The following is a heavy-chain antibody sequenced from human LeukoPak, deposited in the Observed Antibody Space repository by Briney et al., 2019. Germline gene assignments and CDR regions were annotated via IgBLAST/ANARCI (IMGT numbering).Heavy chain of an antibody. Sequence: QSGGPLRLSCAAPGFTFSSYAMSGVRQAPGKGREWGSAISGSGGSTFYADSVKGRFTISRDNSKSTLYLPMNSLRAEDTAVYYCAKEEGGILDYWGQGTLVTVSS. CDR1: GFTFSSYA. CDR3: AKEEGGILDY. CDR2: ISGSGGST. D-gene: IGHD2-15*01. V-gene: IGHV3-23*01. J-gene: IGHJ4*02.